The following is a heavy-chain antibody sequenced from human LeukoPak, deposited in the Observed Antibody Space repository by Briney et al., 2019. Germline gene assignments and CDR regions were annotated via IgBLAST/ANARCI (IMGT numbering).Heavy chain of an antibody. J-gene: IGHJ5*02. CDR2: ISAYNGNT. D-gene: IGHD3-22*01. CDR3: AINYYDSSGYYGFDP. V-gene: IGHV1-18*04. CDR1: GYTFTGYY. Sequence: ASVKVSCKASGYTFTGYYMHWVRQAPGQGLEWMGWISAYNGNTNYAQKLQGRVTMTTDTSTSTAYMGLRSLRSDDTAVYYCAINYYDSSGYYGFDPWGQGTLVTVSS.